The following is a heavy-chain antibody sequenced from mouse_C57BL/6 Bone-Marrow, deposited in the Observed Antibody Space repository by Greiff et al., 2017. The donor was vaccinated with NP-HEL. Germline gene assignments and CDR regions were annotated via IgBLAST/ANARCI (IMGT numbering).Heavy chain of an antibody. D-gene: IGHD1-1*01. CDR2: IYPGGGYT. J-gene: IGHJ1*03. Sequence: QVQLQQSGAELVRPGPSVKMSCKASGYTFTNYWIGWAKQRPGHGLEWIGDIYPGGGYTNYNEKFKGKATLTADKSSSTAYMQFSSLTSEDSAIYYCARMVYYYGSSYYWYCDVWGTGTTVTVSS. V-gene: IGHV1-63*01. CDR1: GYTFTNYW. CDR3: ARMVYYYGSSYYWYCDV.